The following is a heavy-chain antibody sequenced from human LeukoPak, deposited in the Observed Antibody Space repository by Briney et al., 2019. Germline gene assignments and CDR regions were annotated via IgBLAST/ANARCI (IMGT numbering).Heavy chain of an antibody. D-gene: IGHD6-19*01. V-gene: IGHV4-39*01. CDR1: GGSISSSSYY. CDR2: IYYSGST. CDR3: ARQKQWQSFDY. Sequence: SETLSLTCTVSGGSISSSSYYWGWIRQPPGKGLEWIGSIYYSGSTYYNPSLKSRVTISVDTSKNQFSLKLSSVTVADTAVYYCARQKQWQSFDYWGQGTLVTVSS. J-gene: IGHJ4*02.